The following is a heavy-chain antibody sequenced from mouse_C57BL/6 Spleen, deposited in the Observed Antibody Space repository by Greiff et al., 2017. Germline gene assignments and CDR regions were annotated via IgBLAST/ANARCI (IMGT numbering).Heavy chain of an antibody. CDR1: GYTFTSYW. CDR3: ARGDEGAY. Sequence: QVQLQQPGAELVMPGASVKLSCKASGYTFTSYWMHWVKQRPGQGLEWIGEIDPSDSYTNYNQKVKGKSTLTVDKSSSTAYMQLSSLTSEDSAVYYCARGDEGAYWGQGTLVTVSA. J-gene: IGHJ3*01. V-gene: IGHV1-69*01. CDR2: IDPSDSYT.